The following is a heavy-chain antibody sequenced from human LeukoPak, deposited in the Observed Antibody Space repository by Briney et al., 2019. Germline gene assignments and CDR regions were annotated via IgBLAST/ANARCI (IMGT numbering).Heavy chain of an antibody. CDR1: GYTSSSYW. Sequence: GGSLRLSCAASGYTSSSYWMSWVRQAPGKGLEWVANIKQDGSEKYYVDSVKGRFTISRDNAKNSLYLQMNSLRAEDTAVYYCARDRGSSGWYEFDYWGQGTLVTVSS. CDR3: ARDRGSSGWYEFDY. V-gene: IGHV3-7*01. D-gene: IGHD6-19*01. J-gene: IGHJ4*02. CDR2: IKQDGSEK.